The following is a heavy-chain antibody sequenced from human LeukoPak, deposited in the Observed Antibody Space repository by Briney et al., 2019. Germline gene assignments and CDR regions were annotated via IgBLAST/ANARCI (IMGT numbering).Heavy chain of an antibody. J-gene: IGHJ5*02. CDR3: AKVKSSLTVVGA. D-gene: IGHD3-22*01. V-gene: IGHV3-23*01. CDR2: ISGVGDIT. CDR1: GFMFRSSS. Sequence: GGSVRLSCAASGFMFRSSSMSWVRQAPGKGLEWVSSISGVGDITHYAESVQGRFTISRDNSGNTLYVQMNSLRVDDTAVYYCAKVKSSLTVVGAWGQGTLVTVSS.